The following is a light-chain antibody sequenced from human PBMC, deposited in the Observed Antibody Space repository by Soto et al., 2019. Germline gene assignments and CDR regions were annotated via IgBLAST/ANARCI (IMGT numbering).Light chain of an antibody. CDR3: QQYDNLPP. J-gene: IGKJ4*02. V-gene: IGKV1-33*01. CDR2: DAS. Sequence: DIPMTQSPSSLSASVGDRVTITCQASQDISNYLNWYQQKPRKAPKLLIYDASNLETGVPSRFSGSGSGTDFTFTISSLQPEDIATYYCQQYDNLPPFGGGTKVEIK. CDR1: QDISNY.